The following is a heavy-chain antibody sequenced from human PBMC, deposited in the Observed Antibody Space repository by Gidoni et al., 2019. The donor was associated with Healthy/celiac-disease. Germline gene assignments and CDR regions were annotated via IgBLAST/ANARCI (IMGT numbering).Heavy chain of an antibody. Sequence: QVQLQQWGAGLLKPSEALSLTCAVYGGSFSGYYWSWIRQRPGKGLEWIGEINHSGSTNYNPSLKSRVTISVDTSKNQFSLKLSSVTAADTAVYYCARAPPMVRTLRAFDIWGQGTMVTVSS. J-gene: IGHJ3*02. V-gene: IGHV4-34*01. CDR3: ARAPPMVRTLRAFDI. CDR1: GGSFSGYY. CDR2: INHSGST. D-gene: IGHD3-10*01.